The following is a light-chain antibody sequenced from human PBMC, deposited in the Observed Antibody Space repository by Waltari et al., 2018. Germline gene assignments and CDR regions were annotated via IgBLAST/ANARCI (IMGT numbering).Light chain of an antibody. CDR1: QSVSSN. V-gene: IGKV3-15*01. J-gene: IGKJ4*01. CDR3: QQYHKWPFT. Sequence: EIVMTQSPATLSVSQGAGAILSCRASQSVSSNLAWYQHKPGQAPRLLINGASTRATGIPGRFSGSGSGTEFSLTIISLQPEDFAVYYCQQYHKWPFTFGGGTKVEIK. CDR2: GAS.